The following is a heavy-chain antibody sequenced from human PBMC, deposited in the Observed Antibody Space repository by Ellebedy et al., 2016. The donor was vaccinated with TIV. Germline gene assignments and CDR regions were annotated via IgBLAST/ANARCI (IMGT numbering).Heavy chain of an antibody. J-gene: IGHJ4*02. Sequence: SETLSLTYTVSGGSISGEYWSWIRQPPGEGPEWIGLSRNSGITVYSPSLKSRVTISVDTSKNQVFLTLTSMTAADAAVYYCARDRGRDGGLDNWGQGTLVTVSS. D-gene: IGHD5-24*01. V-gene: IGHV4-59*01. CDR1: GGSISGEY. CDR3: ARDRGRDGGLDN. CDR2: SRNSGIT.